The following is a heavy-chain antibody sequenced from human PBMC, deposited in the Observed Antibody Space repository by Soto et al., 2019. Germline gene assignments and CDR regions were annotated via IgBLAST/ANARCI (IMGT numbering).Heavy chain of an antibody. V-gene: IGHV3-30*18. CDR3: AKGGRWLQFPDAFDI. D-gene: IGHD5-12*01. CDR2: ISYDGSNK. Sequence: GGSLRLSCVASGFTVSSNYMHWVCQAPGKGLEWVAVISYDGSNKYYADSVKGRFTISRDNSKNTLYLQMNSLRAEDTAVYYCAKGGRWLQFPDAFDIWGQGTMVTV. J-gene: IGHJ3*02. CDR1: GFTVSSNY.